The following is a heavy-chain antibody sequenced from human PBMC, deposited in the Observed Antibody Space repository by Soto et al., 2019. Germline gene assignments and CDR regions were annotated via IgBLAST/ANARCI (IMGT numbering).Heavy chain of an antibody. J-gene: IGHJ5*02. CDR3: ARHYSSGSRNWFDP. CDR1: GGSINSSSYF. D-gene: IGHD6-19*01. Sequence: SETLFLTSSVSGGSINSSSYFWGWVRQPPGKGLEWIGSIYYSGGTYYNPSLRSRVTISVDTSKNQFSLKLSSVTAADTAVFYCARHYSSGSRNWFDPWGQGTLVTVYS. CDR2: IYYSGGT. V-gene: IGHV4-39*01.